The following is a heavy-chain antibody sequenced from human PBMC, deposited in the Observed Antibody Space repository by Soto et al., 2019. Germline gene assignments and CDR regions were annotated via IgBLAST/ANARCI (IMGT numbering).Heavy chain of an antibody. CDR1: GYTFTSYG. Sequence: QVKLVQSGTEVKRPGASVKVSCKASGYTFTSYGIVWLRQAPGQGLEWMGWISAYDGNTDYVQNLQGRVTMTTDTSTTTAYMELRSLRSDDTAVYYCARYCGGDCYTDWGQGTLVTVSS. D-gene: IGHD2-21*02. CDR3: ARYCGGDCYTD. J-gene: IGHJ4*02. CDR2: ISAYDGNT. V-gene: IGHV1-18*01.